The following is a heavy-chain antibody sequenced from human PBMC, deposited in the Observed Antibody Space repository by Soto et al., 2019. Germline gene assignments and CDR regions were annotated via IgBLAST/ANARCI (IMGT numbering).Heavy chain of an antibody. D-gene: IGHD4-17*01. CDR2: IYWDDDK. CDR1: GFSLSTSGVG. J-gene: IGHJ3*02. V-gene: IGHV2-5*02. CDR3: AHRTDYGDDDAFDI. Sequence: QITLKESGPTLVKPTQTLTLTCTFSGFSLSTSGVGVGWIRQPPGKALEWLALIYWDDDKRYSPSLKSRLTITKDTSKNQVVLTMTNMDPVDTATYYCAHRTDYGDDDAFDIWGQGTMVTVSS.